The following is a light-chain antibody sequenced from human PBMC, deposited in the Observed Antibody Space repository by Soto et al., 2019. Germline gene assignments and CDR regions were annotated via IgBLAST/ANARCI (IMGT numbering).Light chain of an antibody. CDR3: SSFTTDWTHV. V-gene: IGLV2-14*01. Sequence: QSVLTLPASVSGSPGQSITISCTGSSSDIGAYNYVSWFQQYPGKAPKLIISEVSNRPSGVSNRFYGSKSGTAASLTISGLQTEDEADYFCSSFTTDWTHVFGTGTKVTVL. CDR1: SSDIGAYNY. CDR2: EVS. J-gene: IGLJ1*01.